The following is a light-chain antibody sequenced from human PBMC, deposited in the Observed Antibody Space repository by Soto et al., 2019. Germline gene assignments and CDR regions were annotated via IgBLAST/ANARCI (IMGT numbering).Light chain of an antibody. V-gene: IGKV3-20*01. CDR1: QSVSSSY. J-gene: IGKJ4*01. CDR2: GAS. CDR3: QQYGSSPPNT. Sequence: EIVLTQSPGTLSLSPGERATLSCRASQSVSSSYLAWYQQKPGQAPRLLIHGASSRATGIPDRFSGSGSGTDFTLTISRLESEDFAVYYCQQYGSSPPNTFGGGTKVEIK.